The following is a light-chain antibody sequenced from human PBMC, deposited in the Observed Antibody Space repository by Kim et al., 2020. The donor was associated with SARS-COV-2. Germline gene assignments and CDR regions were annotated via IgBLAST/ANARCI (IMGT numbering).Light chain of an antibody. CDR3: QQYGTSPQT. CDR2: GAS. CDR1: QSVSSNS. Sequence: SPGERATVSCRASQSVSSNSLAWYQQKAGQAPRLLFYGASSRATGIPDRFSASVSGAEFTLTISRLEREDFAVYYCQQYGTSPQTFGQGTKVDIK. J-gene: IGKJ1*01. V-gene: IGKV3-20*01.